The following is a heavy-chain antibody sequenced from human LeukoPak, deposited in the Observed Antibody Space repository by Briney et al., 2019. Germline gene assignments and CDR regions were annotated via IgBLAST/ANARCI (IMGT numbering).Heavy chain of an antibody. V-gene: IGHV3-21*01. CDR3: ARSIAAAGPTEFDP. J-gene: IGHJ5*02. Sequence: GGSLRLSCAASEFTFSSYSMNWVRQAPGKGLEWVSSISSSSSYIYYADSVKGRFTISRDNAKNSLYLQMNSLRAEDTAVYYCARSIAAAGPTEFDPWGQGTLVTVSS. CDR1: EFTFSSYS. CDR2: ISSSSSYI. D-gene: IGHD6-13*01.